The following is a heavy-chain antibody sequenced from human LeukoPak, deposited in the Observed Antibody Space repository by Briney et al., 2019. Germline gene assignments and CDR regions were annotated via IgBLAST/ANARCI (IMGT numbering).Heavy chain of an antibody. CDR3: ARGSRDGYSYPDY. Sequence: GGSLRLSCAASGFTFSSYSMNWVRQAPGKGLEWVSSISSSSSYIYYADSVKGRFTISRDNAKNSLYLQMNSLRAEDTAVYYCARGSRDGYSYPDYWGQGTLVTVSS. J-gene: IGHJ4*02. V-gene: IGHV3-21*01. CDR1: GFTFSSYS. D-gene: IGHD5-24*01. CDR2: ISSSSSYI.